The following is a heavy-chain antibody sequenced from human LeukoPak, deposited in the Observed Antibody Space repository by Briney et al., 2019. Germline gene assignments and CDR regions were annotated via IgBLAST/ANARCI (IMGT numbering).Heavy chain of an antibody. CDR3: AKAGRGGMTGAFDI. D-gene: IGHD3-10*01. J-gene: IGHJ3*02. V-gene: IGHV3-64*04. CDR2: ISTYGGTT. CDR1: GFTFSTYA. Sequence: PGGSLRLSCSASGFTFSTYAMYWVRQAPGKGLEYVSAISTYGGTTYYADSVKGRFTISRDNSKNTLYLQMNSLGAEDTAVYYCAKAGRGGMTGAFDIWGQGTMVTVSS.